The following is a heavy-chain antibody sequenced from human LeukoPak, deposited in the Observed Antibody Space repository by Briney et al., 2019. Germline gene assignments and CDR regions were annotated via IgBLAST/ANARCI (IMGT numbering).Heavy chain of an antibody. CDR1: GYGFTSYW. Sequence: GESLKISCKGSGYGFTSYWIGWVRQMPGKGRGWMGIIYPGDSDTRYSPSFQGQVTISADKSISTAYLQWSSLKASDTAMYYCARHPEGYTFDYWGQGTLVTVSS. V-gene: IGHV5-51*01. CDR3: ARHPEGYTFDY. CDR2: IYPGDSDT. D-gene: IGHD5-24*01. J-gene: IGHJ4*02.